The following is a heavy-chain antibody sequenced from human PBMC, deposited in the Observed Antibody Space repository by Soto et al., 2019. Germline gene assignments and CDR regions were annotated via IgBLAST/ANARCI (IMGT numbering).Heavy chain of an antibody. J-gene: IGHJ2*01. V-gene: IGHV3-74*01. CDR1: GFTFSNFW. Sequence: EVQLVESGGGLVQPGESLRLSCAASGFTFSNFWMHWVRQVPGKGLVWLSRINSDGSSTNYADSVKGRFTISRDNAKNTLYLQLNSLRAEDTAMYFCVRGGLIGGWYATRSYWYFDLGGRGTLVTVSS. CDR3: VRGGLIGGWYATRSYWYFDL. CDR2: INSDGSST. D-gene: IGHD6-19*01.